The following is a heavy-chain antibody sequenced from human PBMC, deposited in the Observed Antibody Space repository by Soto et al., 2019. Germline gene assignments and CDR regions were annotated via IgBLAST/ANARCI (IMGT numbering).Heavy chain of an antibody. CDR1: GFTFSSYS. D-gene: IGHD3-3*01. CDR3: ARGTTYDFWSGYYLISAFDI. V-gene: IGHV3-48*01. J-gene: IGHJ3*02. CDR2: ISSSSSTI. Sequence: GSLRLSCAASGFTFSSYSMNWVRQAPGKGLEWVSYISSSSSTIYYADSVKGRFTISRDNAKNSLYLQMNSLRAEDTAMYYCARGTTYDFWSGYYLISAFDIWGQGTMVTVSS.